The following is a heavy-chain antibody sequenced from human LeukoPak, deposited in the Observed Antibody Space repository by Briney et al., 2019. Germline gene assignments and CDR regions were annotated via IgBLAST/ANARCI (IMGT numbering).Heavy chain of an antibody. J-gene: IGHJ4*02. CDR2: IWYDGSNK. CDR3: ARSFPMYYYDSSGPR. D-gene: IGHD3-22*01. V-gene: IGHV3-33*01. CDR1: GITFSNYG. Sequence: GRSLRLSCVASGITFSNYGMHWVRQAPGKGLEWVAGIWYDGSNKNYVDSVKGRFTISRDNAKNSLYLQMNSLRAEDTAVYYCARSFPMYYYDSSGPRWGQGTLVTVSS.